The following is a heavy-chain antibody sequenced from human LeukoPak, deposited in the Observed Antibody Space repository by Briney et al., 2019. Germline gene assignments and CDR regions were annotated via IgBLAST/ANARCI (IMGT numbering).Heavy chain of an antibody. D-gene: IGHD6-13*01. V-gene: IGHV4-59*01. CDR2: IYYSGST. J-gene: IGHJ6*03. CDR1: GGSISSYY. CDR3: ARGNYYYYYMDV. Sequence: PSETLSLTCTVSGGSISSYYWSWIRQPPGKGLEWIGYIYYSGSTNYNPSLKSRVTISVDTSKNQFSLKLSSVTAADTAVYYCARGNYYYYYMDVWGKGTTVTVSS.